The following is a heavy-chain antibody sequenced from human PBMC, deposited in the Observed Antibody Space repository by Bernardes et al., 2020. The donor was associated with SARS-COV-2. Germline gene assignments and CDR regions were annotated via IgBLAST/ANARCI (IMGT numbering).Heavy chain of an antibody. CDR1: GFTVSNSY. CDR2: IYSGGGT. V-gene: IGHV3-66*01. CDR3: TTTHDFWSGYFKHHYYYYMDV. D-gene: IGHD3-3*01. J-gene: IGHJ6*03. Sequence: GGSLRLSCAASGFTVSNSYMSWVRQAPGKGLEWISVIYSGGGTDYADSVKGRFTISRDDSKNTLYLQMNSLKTEDTAVYYCTTTHDFWSGYFKHHYYYYMDVWGKGTTVTVSS.